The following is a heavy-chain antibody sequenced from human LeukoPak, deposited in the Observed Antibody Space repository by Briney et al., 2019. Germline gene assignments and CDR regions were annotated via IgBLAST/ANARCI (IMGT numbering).Heavy chain of an antibody. CDR3: AGIGYSSSSLDY. V-gene: IGHV3-7*01. CDR2: LKQDGSQK. CDR1: GFTFTNYW. Sequence: GGSLRLSCAASGFTFTNYWMSWVRQAPGKGLEWVANLKQDGSQKYDVDSVKGRFTISRDNAKSSLFLQMKSLRAEDTAVYYCAGIGYSSSSLDYWGQGTLVTVSS. D-gene: IGHD6-13*01. J-gene: IGHJ4*02.